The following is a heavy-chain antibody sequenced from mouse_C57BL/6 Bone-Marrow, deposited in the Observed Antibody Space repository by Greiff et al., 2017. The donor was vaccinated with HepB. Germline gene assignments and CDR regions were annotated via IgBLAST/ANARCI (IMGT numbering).Heavy chain of an antibody. CDR1: GYSFTGYY. J-gene: IGHJ2*01. CDR2: INPSTGGT. V-gene: IGHV1-42*01. Sequence: EVQLQQSGPELVKPGASVKISCKASGYSFTGYYMNWVKQSPEKSLEWIGEINPSTGGTTYNQKFKAKATLTVDKSSSTAYMQLKSLTSEDSAVYYCAREEGLLRFDYWGQGTTLTVSS. D-gene: IGHD1-1*01. CDR3: AREEGLLRFDY.